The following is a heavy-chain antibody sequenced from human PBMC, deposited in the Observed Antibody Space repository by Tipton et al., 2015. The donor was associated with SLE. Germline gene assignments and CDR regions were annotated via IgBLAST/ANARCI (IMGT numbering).Heavy chain of an antibody. CDR1: GGSMSSYY. CDR3: ARLGGDRFDFDY. V-gene: IGHV4-59*01. D-gene: IGHD2-21*01. CDR2: IYYSGSA. Sequence: TLSLTCTVSGGSMSSYYWTWIRQSPGKGLEWIGYIYYSGSAKYNPSLNSRVTLSVDTSKNLFSLKLTSVTAADTAVYFCARLGGDRFDFDYWGQGTLVTVSS. J-gene: IGHJ4*02.